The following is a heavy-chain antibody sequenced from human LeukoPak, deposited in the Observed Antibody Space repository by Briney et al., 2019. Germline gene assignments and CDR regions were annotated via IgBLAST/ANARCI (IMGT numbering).Heavy chain of an antibody. D-gene: IGHD3-22*01. CDR1: GGSISSYY. Sequence: PSETLSLTCTVSGGSISSYYWSWIRQPPGKGLEWIGYIYYSGSTNYNPSLKSRVTISVDTSKDQFSLKLSSVTAADTAVYYCARGSSSGYYAFDHWGQGTLVTVSS. CDR3: ARGSSSGYYAFDH. J-gene: IGHJ4*02. V-gene: IGHV4-59*01. CDR2: IYYSGST.